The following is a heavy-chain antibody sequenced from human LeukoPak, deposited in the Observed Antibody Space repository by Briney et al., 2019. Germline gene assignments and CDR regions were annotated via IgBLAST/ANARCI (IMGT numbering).Heavy chain of an antibody. CDR1: GYTFTSYD. D-gene: IGHD2-2*01. CDR3: ARGGSPLGYCSSTSCYEGDNWFDP. J-gene: IGHJ5*02. V-gene: IGHV1-8*03. Sequence: ASVKVSCKASGYTFTSYDINWVRQATGQGLEWMGWMNPNSGNTDYAQKFQGRVTITRNTSISTAYMELSSLRSEDTAVYYCARGGSPLGYCSSTSCYEGDNWFDPWGQGTLVTVSS. CDR2: MNPNSGNT.